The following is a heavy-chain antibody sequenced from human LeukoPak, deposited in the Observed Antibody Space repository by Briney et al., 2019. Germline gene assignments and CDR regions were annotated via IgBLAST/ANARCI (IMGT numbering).Heavy chain of an antibody. Sequence: ASVKVSCKAFGYTFTSYYMHWVRQAPGQGLEWMGVINPNGGGTSYAQRFQGRVTMTRDTSTSTVYMELSSLTSEDTAMYYCARDPSGSWQWFDYWGQGSLVTVSS. CDR1: GYTFTSYY. D-gene: IGHD6-13*01. CDR2: INPNGGGT. J-gene: IGHJ4*02. V-gene: IGHV1-46*01. CDR3: ARDPSGSWQWFDY.